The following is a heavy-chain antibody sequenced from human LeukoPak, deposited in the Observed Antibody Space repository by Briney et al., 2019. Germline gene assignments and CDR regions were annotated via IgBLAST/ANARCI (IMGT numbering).Heavy chain of an antibody. Sequence: SETLSLTCTVSGDSINSLDLWSWIRQPPGKGLEWIGEINHSGSTNYNPSLKSRVTISVDTSKNQFSLKLSSVTAADTAVYYCARGAWYYYDSSGYYSYWGQGTLVTVSS. V-gene: IGHV4-34*01. J-gene: IGHJ4*02. D-gene: IGHD3-22*01. CDR3: ARGAWYYYDSSGYYSY. CDR2: INHSGST. CDR1: GDSINSLDL.